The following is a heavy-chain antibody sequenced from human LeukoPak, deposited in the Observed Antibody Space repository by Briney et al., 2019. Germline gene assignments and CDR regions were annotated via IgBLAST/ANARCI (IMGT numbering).Heavy chain of an antibody. J-gene: IGHJ1*01. CDR3: AKDNLITMIVVIQH. CDR1: GFTSSSNA. V-gene: IGHV3-23*01. D-gene: IGHD3-22*01. Sequence: GGTLRLSCAASGFTSSSNAMSWVRQAPGKGLEWVSAISGSGGSTYYADSVKGRFTISRDNSKNTLYLQMNSLRAEDTAVYYCAKDNLITMIVVIQHWGQGTLVTVSS. CDR2: ISGSGGST.